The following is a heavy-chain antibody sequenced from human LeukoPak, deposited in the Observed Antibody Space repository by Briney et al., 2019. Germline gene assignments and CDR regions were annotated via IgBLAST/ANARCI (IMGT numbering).Heavy chain of an antibody. CDR2: INPNSGGT. CDR3: ARVPGRTIAVAGTGYFDY. CDR1: GYTFTGYY. D-gene: IGHD6-19*01. V-gene: IGHV1-2*02. J-gene: IGHJ4*02. Sequence: ASVKVSCKASGYTFTGYYMHWVRQAPGQGLEWMGWINPNSGGTNYVQKFRGRVTMTRDTSISTAYMELSKLRSDDTAVYYCARVPGRTIAVAGTGYFDYWGQGTLVTVSS.